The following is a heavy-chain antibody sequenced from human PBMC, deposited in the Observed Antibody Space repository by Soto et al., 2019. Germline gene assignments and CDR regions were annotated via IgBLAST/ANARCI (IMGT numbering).Heavy chain of an antibody. CDR3: ARDYFLFSGGSFDT. Sequence: QVQLVQSGPEVKKPGASVKVSCKTSGYSFYNYGISWVRQAPGNGLEWMGWISPYNGDTNYPQKLQGGVTMTTDTSTSTAYMELRSLRSDDTAVYYCARDYFLFSGGSFDTWGQGTVVAVSS. V-gene: IGHV1-18*01. CDR2: ISPYNGDT. D-gene: IGHD3-10*02. J-gene: IGHJ3*02. CDR1: GYSFYNYG.